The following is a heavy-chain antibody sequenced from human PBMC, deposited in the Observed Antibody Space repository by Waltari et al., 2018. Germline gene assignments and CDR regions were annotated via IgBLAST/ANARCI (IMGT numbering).Heavy chain of an antibody. Sequence: QVQLVQSGAEVKKPGSSVKVSCKASGGTFSSYAISWVRQAPGQGLEWMGGIIPILGIAKYAQKFQGRVTITADKSTSTAYMELSSLRSEDTAVYYCAAEMATNPNGNLFDYWGQGTLVTVS. CDR1: GGTFSSYA. V-gene: IGHV1-69*10. J-gene: IGHJ4*02. CDR2: IIPILGIA. CDR3: AAEMATNPNGNLFDY. D-gene: IGHD5-12*01.